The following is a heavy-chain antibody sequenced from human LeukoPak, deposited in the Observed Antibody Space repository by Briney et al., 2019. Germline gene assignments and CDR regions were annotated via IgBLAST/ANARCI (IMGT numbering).Heavy chain of an antibody. D-gene: IGHD4-17*01. J-gene: IGHJ4*02. CDR3: ARESYGILFDY. V-gene: IGHV3-30*19. CDR1: GFTFSSYG. Sequence: GGSLRLSCAASGFTFSSYGMHWVRQAPGKGLEWVAVISYDGGNKYYADSAKGRFTISRDNSKNTLYLQMNSLRAEDTAVYYCARESYGILFDYWGQGTLVTVSS. CDR2: ISYDGGNK.